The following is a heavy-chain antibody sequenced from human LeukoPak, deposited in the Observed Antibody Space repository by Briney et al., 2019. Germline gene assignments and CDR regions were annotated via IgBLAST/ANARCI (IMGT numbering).Heavy chain of an antibody. CDR1: GFTFDDYA. CDR2: ISWNSGSI. Sequence: GGSLRLSCAASGFTFDDYAMHWVRQAPGKGLEWVSGISWNSGSIGYADSVKGRFTISRDNAKNSLYLQMNSLRAEDTALYYCARDIGAAADCNLDYWGQGTLVTVSS. D-gene: IGHD6-13*01. V-gene: IGHV3-9*01. J-gene: IGHJ4*02. CDR3: ARDIGAAADCNLDY.